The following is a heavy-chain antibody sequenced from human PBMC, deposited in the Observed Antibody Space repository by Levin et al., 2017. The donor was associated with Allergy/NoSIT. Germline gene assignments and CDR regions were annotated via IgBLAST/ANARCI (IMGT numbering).Heavy chain of an antibody. CDR2: INTNTGNP. CDR1: GYTFTSYA. V-gene: IGHV7-4-1*02. J-gene: IGHJ4*02. D-gene: IGHD2-2*01. Sequence: VASVKVSCKASGYTFTSYAMNWVRQAPGQGLEWMGWINTNTGNPTYAQGFTGRFVFSLDTSVSTAYLQISSLKAEDTAVYYCAVLAGDIVVVPAAGPFDYWGQGTLVTVSS. CDR3: AVLAGDIVVVPAAGPFDY.